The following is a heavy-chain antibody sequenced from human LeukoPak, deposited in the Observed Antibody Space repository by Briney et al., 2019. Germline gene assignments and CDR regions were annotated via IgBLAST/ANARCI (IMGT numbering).Heavy chain of an antibody. CDR2: ISSSSSTI. Sequence: GGSLRLSCAASGFSFSDDSMNWVRQAPGKGLEWVSYISSSSSTIYDADSVKGRFTISRDNAKNSLYLQMNSLRAEDTAVYYCARDHGRWELGAFDIWGQGTMVTVSS. J-gene: IGHJ3*02. CDR1: GFSFSDDS. D-gene: IGHD1-26*01. V-gene: IGHV3-48*04. CDR3: ARDHGRWELGAFDI.